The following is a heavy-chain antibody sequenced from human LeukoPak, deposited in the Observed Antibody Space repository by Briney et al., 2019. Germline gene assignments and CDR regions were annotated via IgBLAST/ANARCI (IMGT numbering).Heavy chain of an antibody. D-gene: IGHD6-19*01. V-gene: IGHV1-2*02. Sequence: ASVKVSCKASGYTFTGYYMHWVRQAPGQGLEWMGWINPNSGGTNYAQKFQGRVTMTRDTSIGTAYMELSRLRSDDTAVYYCARDPGEGIAVAGGDYWGQGTLVTVSS. CDR3: ARDPGEGIAVAGGDY. J-gene: IGHJ4*02. CDR1: GYTFTGYY. CDR2: INPNSGGT.